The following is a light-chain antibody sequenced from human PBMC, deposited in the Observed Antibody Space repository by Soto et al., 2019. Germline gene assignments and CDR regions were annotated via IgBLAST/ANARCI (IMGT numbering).Light chain of an antibody. Sequence: EIVLTQSPGTLSLSPGERATLSCRASQIVRNSYLAWYQQKPGQGPRLLIYGASNRATGIPDRFSGSGSGTDFTLTISRLEAEDFAMYYCQQYGSSPITLGQGTRLDI. CDR3: QQYGSSPIT. J-gene: IGKJ5*01. CDR1: QIVRNSY. V-gene: IGKV3-20*01. CDR2: GAS.